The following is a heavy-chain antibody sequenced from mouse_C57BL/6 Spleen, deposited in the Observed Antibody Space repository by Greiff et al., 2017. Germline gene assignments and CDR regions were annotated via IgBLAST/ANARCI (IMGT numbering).Heavy chain of an antibody. CDR1: GFTFSDYG. J-gene: IGHJ4*01. CDR2: ISSGSSTI. Sequence: EVQLQESGGGLVKPGGSLKLSCAASGFTFSDYGMHWVRQAPEKGLEWVAYISSGSSTIYYADTVKGRFTISRDNAKNTLFLQMTSLRSEDTAMYYCARHWPRLYAMDYWGQGTSVTVSS. D-gene: IGHD3-2*02. V-gene: IGHV5-17*01. CDR3: ARHWPRLYAMDY.